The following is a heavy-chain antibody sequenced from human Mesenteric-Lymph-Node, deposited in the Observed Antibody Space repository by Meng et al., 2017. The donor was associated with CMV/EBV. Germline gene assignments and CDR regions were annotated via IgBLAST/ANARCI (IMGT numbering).Heavy chain of an antibody. CDR1: GYTFTGYY. V-gene: IGHV1-2*02. D-gene: IGHD3-3*01. J-gene: IGHJ5*02. Sequence: ASVKVSCKASGYTFTGYYMQWVRQAPGQGLEWMGWINPHSGDTKYTQKFQDRVTMTRDTSTDTAYMELSRLRSDDTAVYYCARAIWSGYYEPSNWFDPWGQGTLVTVSS. CDR3: ARAIWSGYYEPSNWFDP. CDR2: INPHSGDT.